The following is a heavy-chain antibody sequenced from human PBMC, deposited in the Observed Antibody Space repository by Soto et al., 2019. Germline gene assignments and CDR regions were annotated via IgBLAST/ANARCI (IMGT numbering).Heavy chain of an antibody. J-gene: IGHJ4*02. CDR2: INPNSGGT. CDR3: AREGGSWYVNLDY. Sequence: ASVKVSCKASGYTFTGYYMHWVRQAPGQGLEWMGWINPNSGGTNYAQKFQGWVTMTRDTSISTAYMELSRLRSDDTAVYYCAREGGSWYVNLDYWGQGTLVPVSS. D-gene: IGHD6-13*01. V-gene: IGHV1-2*04. CDR1: GYTFTGYY.